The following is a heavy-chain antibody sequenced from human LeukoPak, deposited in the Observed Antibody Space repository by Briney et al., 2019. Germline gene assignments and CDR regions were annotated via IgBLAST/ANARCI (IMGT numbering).Heavy chain of an antibody. CDR1: GFTLSTDG. V-gene: IGHV3-30*02. CDR3: AKAVAAAGPANGY. Sequence: PGGSLRLSCVASGFTLSTDGMHWVRQAPGKGLEWVAFIRYDGSNKYYADSVKGRFTISRDNSKNTLYLQMNSLRAEDTAVYYCAKAVAAAGPANGYWGQGTLVTVSS. CDR2: IRYDGSNK. D-gene: IGHD6-13*01. J-gene: IGHJ4*02.